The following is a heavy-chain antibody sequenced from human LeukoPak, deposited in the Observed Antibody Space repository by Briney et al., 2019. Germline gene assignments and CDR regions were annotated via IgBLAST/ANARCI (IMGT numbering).Heavy chain of an antibody. CDR2: IYYSGST. V-gene: IGHV4-39*01. CDR3: ARHCSSTSCYVGAFDI. J-gene: IGHJ3*02. Sequence: PSETLSLTCTASGGSISSSSYYWGWIRQPPGKGLEWIGSIYYSGSTYYNPSLKSRVTISVDTSKNQFSLKLSSVTAADTAVYYCARHCSSTSCYVGAFDIWGQGTMVTVSS. D-gene: IGHD2-2*01. CDR1: GGSISSSSYY.